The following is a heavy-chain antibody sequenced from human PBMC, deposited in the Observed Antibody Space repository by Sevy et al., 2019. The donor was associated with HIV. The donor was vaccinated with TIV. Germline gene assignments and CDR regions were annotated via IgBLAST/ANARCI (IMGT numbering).Heavy chain of an antibody. CDR2: INHSGST. V-gene: IGHV4-34*01. J-gene: IGHJ3*02. CDR1: GGSFSGYY. CDR3: ARHCSGTSCSHAFDI. D-gene: IGHD2-2*01. Sequence: SETLSLTCAVYGGSFSGYYWSWIRQPPGKGLEWIGEINHSGSTNYNPSLKSRVTISVDTSKNQFSLKLSSVTAAGTAVYYCARHCSGTSCSHAFDIWGQVTMVTVS.